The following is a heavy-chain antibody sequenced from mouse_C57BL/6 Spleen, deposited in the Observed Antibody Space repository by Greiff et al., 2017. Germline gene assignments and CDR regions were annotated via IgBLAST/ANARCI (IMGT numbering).Heavy chain of an antibody. CDR1: GYAFTNYL. CDR3: ARVEDYFDY. V-gene: IGHV1-54*01. CDR2: INPGSGGT. Sequence: VQLQQSGAELVRPGTSVKVSCKASGYAFTNYLIEWVKQRPGQGLEWIGVINPGSGGTNYNEKFKGKATLTADKSSSTAYMQLSSLTSEDSAVYFCARVEDYFDYWGQGTTLTVSS. J-gene: IGHJ2*01.